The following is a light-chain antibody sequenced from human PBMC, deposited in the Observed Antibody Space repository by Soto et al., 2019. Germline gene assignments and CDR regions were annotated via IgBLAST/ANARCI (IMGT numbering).Light chain of an antibody. V-gene: IGKV1-13*02. J-gene: IGKJ4*01. Sequence: AIQLTQSPSSLSASVGDRVTITCRASQGISSALAWYQQKPGKAPKLLIYDASSLESGVPSRFSGSGSGPDFPLTISSLQPEDFATYYCQQFNSYPALTFGGGTKVEIK. CDR3: QQFNSYPALT. CDR2: DAS. CDR1: QGISSA.